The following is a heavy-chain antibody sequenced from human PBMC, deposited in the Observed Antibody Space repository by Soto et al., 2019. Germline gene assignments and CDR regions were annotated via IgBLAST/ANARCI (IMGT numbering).Heavy chain of an antibody. CDR2: IYWDDDK. D-gene: IGHD5-12*01. J-gene: IGHJ6*02. V-gene: IGHV2-70*01. CDR3: ARIPDSGYDYVGYYGMDV. CDR1: GFSLSTSGRC. Sequence: SGPTLVNTTQTLTLTCPFSGFSLSTSGRCGRCNRPPPGKALEWLALIYWDDDKYYSTSLKTRLTISKDTSKNQVVLTMTNMDPVDIATYYCARIPDSGYDYVGYYGMDVWGQGTAVTV.